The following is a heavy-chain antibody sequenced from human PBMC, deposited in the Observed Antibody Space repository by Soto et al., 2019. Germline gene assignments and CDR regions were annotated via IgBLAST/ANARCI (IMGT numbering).Heavy chain of an antibody. J-gene: IGHJ4*02. CDR2: ISAYNGNT. CDR1: GYTFTSYG. D-gene: IGHD3-9*01. V-gene: IGHV1-18*01. CDR3: ARVFSSSRYYDILTGPPQLDY. Sequence: ASVKVSCKASGYTFTSYGISWVRQAPGQGLEWMGWISAYNGNTNYAQKLQGRVTMTTDTSTSTAYMELRSLRSDDTAVYYCARVFSSSRYYDILTGPPQLDYWGQGTLVTVS.